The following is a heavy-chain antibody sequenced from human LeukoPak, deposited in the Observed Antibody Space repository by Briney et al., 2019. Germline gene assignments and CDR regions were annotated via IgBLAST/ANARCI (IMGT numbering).Heavy chain of an antibody. Sequence: PGGSLRLSCAASGFTFSSYAMSWVRQAPGKGLEWVSAISGSGGSTYYADSVKGRFTISRDNSKNTLYLQMNSLRAEDTAVYYCARARLVYPYYFDYWGQGTLVTVSS. J-gene: IGHJ4*02. CDR1: GFTFSSYA. CDR2: ISGSGGST. D-gene: IGHD2-8*01. CDR3: ARARLVYPYYFDY. V-gene: IGHV3-23*01.